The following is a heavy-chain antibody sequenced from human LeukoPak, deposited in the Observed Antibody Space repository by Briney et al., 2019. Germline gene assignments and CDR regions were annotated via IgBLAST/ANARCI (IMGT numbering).Heavy chain of an antibody. J-gene: IGHJ4*02. CDR3: ARDRRDYYDSSGYFDY. Sequence: PSETLSLTCTVSGGSISSYYRSWIRQPSGKGLEWIGYIYYSGSTNYNPSLKSRVTISVDTSKNQFSLKLSSVTAADTAMYYCARDRRDYYDSSGYFDYWGQGTLVTVSS. CDR2: IYYSGST. CDR1: GGSISSYY. D-gene: IGHD3-22*01. V-gene: IGHV4-59*01.